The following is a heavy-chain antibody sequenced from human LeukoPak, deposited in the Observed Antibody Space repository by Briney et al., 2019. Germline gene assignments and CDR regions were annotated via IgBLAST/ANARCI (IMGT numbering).Heavy chain of an antibody. D-gene: IGHD6-13*01. CDR2: IRSSGKTI. CDR1: GFTFSSYE. J-gene: IGHJ4*02. CDR3: ATTSIAAAVPGCFDY. V-gene: IGHV3-48*03. Sequence: PGGSLRLSCEASGFTFSSYEMNWVRQAPGKGLEWVSYIRSSGKTIYYADSTKGRFTVSRDNAKNSLYLQMNSLRAEDTAVYYCATTSIAAAVPGCFDYWGQGTLVTVSS.